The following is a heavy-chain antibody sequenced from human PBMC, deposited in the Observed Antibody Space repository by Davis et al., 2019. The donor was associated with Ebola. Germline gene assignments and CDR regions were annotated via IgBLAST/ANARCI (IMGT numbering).Heavy chain of an antibody. CDR3: AKDFASQSGYDLYYYYYGMDV. J-gene: IGHJ6*04. Sequence: ASVKVSCKASGYTFTGYYMHWVRQAPGQGLEWMGRINPNSGGTNYAQKFQGRVTMTRDTSISTAYMELSRLRSDDTAVYYCAKDFASQSGYDLYYYYYGMDVWGKGTTVTVSS. D-gene: IGHD5-12*01. V-gene: IGHV1-2*06. CDR2: INPNSGGT. CDR1: GYTFTGYY.